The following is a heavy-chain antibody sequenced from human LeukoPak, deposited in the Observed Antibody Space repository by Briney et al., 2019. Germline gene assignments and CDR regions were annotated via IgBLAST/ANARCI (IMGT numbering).Heavy chain of an antibody. CDR3: ARAPSIEMGKQPTHGGAFDI. D-gene: IGHD5-24*01. J-gene: IGHJ3*02. CDR2: INPSGGST. Sequence: ASVKVSCKASGYTFTSYYMHWVRQAPGQGLEWMGIINPSGGSTSYAQKFQGRVTKTRDTSTSTVYMELSSLRSEDTAVYYCARAPSIEMGKQPTHGGAFDIWGQGTMVTVSS. V-gene: IGHV1-46*01. CDR1: GYTFTSYY.